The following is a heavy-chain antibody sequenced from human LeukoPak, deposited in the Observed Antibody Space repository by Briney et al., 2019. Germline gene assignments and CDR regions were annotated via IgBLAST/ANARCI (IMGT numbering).Heavy chain of an antibody. Sequence: GASVKVSCKASGYTFTSYDINWVRQATGQGLEWMGWMNPNSGNTGYAQKFQGRVTMTRNTSISTAYMELSSLRSEDTAVYYCARDPPSSQVPAAIPVSLMDVWGKGTTVTVSS. CDR1: GYTFTSYD. J-gene: IGHJ6*03. V-gene: IGHV1-8*01. CDR3: ARDPPSSQVPAAIPVSLMDV. CDR2: MNPNSGNT. D-gene: IGHD2-2*02.